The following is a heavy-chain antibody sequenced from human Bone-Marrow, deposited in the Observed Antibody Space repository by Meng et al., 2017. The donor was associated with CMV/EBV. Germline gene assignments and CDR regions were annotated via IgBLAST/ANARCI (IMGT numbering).Heavy chain of an antibody. CDR3: AKGDPIAADGTD. D-gene: IGHD6-13*01. J-gene: IGHJ4*02. Sequence: GESLKILCAASGFTFSSYGTHWVRQAAGKGLEWVAFIRDDGSNKYYADSVKGRFTISRDNSKNTLYLQMNSLRAEDTAVYYCAKGDPIAADGTDCGQGTLVTVSS. CDR2: IRDDGSNK. V-gene: IGHV3-30*02. CDR1: GFTFSSYG.